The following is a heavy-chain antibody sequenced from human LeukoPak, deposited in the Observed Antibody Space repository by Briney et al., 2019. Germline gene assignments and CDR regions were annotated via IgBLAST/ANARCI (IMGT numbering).Heavy chain of an antibody. V-gene: IGHV3-48*03. CDR1: GFTFSNYE. Sequence: GRSLRLSCAASGFTFSNYEMNWVRQAPGKGLEWVSYISSSGRTIYYADSVKGRFTISRDNAKNSLYLQMSSLRTEDTAVYYCSSSTAIGYWGQGTLVTVSS. CDR3: SSSTAIGY. CDR2: ISSSGRTI. J-gene: IGHJ4*02.